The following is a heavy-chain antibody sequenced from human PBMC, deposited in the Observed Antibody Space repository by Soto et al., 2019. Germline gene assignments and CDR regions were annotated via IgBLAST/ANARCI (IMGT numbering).Heavy chain of an antibody. CDR1: GFTFTSSA. V-gene: IGHV1-58*01. CDR3: AAVSLAGYGSGSYFDY. CDR2: IVVGSGNT. D-gene: IGHD3-10*01. J-gene: IGHJ4*02. Sequence: SVKVSCKASGFTFTSSAVQWVRQARGERLEWIGWIVVGSGNTNYAQKFQERVTITRDMSTSTAYMELSSLRSEDTAVYYCAAVSLAGYGSGSYFDYWGQGTLVTVSS.